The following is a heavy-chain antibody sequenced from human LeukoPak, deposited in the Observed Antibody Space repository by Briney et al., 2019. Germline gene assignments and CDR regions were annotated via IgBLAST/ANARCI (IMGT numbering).Heavy chain of an antibody. CDR1: GFTFRKHW. CDR2: IREDGSEK. Sequence: GGSLRLSCAAAGFTFRKHWMSWVRQSIGKGLECVAKIREDGSEKHYVDSVKGRFTISRDNARNSLYLQMNNLRAEDTAVYYCARRAGAYSHPYDYWGQGTLVTVSS. V-gene: IGHV3-7*03. J-gene: IGHJ4*02. D-gene: IGHD4/OR15-4a*01. CDR3: ARRAGAYSHPYDY.